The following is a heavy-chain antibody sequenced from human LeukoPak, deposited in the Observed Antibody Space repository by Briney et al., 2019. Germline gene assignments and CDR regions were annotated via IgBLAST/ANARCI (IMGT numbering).Heavy chain of an antibody. CDR2: INPNSGGT. Sequence: ASVKVSCKASGYTFTGYYMHWVRHAPGQGLEWMGWINPNSGGTNYAQKFQGRVTMTRDTSISTAYMELSRLRSDDTAVYYCARVKSLRAYCGGGCYQDYFDYWGQGNLVTVSS. D-gene: IGHD2-21*02. V-gene: IGHV1-2*02. J-gene: IGHJ4*02. CDR1: GYTFTGYY. CDR3: ARVKSLRAYCGGGCYQDYFDY.